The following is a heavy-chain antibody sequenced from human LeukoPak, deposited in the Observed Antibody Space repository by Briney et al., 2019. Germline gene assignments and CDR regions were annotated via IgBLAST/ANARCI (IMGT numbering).Heavy chain of an antibody. CDR1: GFTFSIYS. CDR2: ISSSGSTI. D-gene: IGHD4-17*01. CDR3: ARDHYGDYAGFDC. Sequence: GGSLRLSCAASGFTFSIYSVNWVRQAPGKGLEWVSYISSSGSTIYYADSVRGRFIISRDNAKNSLYLQMNSLRDEDTAVYYCARDHYGDYAGFDCWGQGTLVTVSS. V-gene: IGHV3-48*02. J-gene: IGHJ4*02.